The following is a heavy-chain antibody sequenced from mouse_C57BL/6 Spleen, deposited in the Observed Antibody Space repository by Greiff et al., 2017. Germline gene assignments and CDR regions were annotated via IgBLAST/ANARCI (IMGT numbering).Heavy chain of an antibody. V-gene: IGHV1-64*01. Sequence: QVQLQQPGAELVKPGASVKLSCKASGYTFTSYWMHWVKQRPGQGLEWIGMIHPNSGSTNYNEKFKSKATLTVDKSSSTAYLQISSLTSEDAAVYYCARAYSSSYEEYFDVWGTGTTVTVSS. J-gene: IGHJ1*03. CDR3: ARAYSSSYEEYFDV. CDR2: IHPNSGST. CDR1: GYTFTSYW. D-gene: IGHD1-1*01.